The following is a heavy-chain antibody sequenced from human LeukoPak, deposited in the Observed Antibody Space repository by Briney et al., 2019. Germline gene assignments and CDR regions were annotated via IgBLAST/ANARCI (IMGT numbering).Heavy chain of an antibody. J-gene: IGHJ5*02. CDR2: IYYSGST. CDR3: ARGRAPAALSFDP. D-gene: IGHD6-25*01. Sequence: SQTLSLTCTVSGGSISSYFWSWIRQPPGKGLEWIGYIYYSGSTNYNPSLKSRVTISVDTSKNQFSLKLSSVTAADTAVYYCARGRAPAALSFDPWGQGTLVTVSS. CDR1: GGSISSYF. V-gene: IGHV4-59*01.